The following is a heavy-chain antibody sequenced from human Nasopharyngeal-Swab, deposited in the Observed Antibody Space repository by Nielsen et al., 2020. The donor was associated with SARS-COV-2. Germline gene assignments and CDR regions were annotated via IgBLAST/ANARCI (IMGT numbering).Heavy chain of an antibody. D-gene: IGHD1-14*01. CDR3: SRGGMGTGLDY. CDR1: GFIFSWHW. V-gene: IGHV3-74*01. CDR2: INTDGSNT. J-gene: IGHJ4*02. Sequence: GESLKISCAASGFIFSWHWMHWVRQAPGRGLVWVSYINTDGSNTKYADSVKGRFTISRDKAKNTLYLQMNSLRAEDTAVYYCSRGGMGTGLDYWGQGILVTVSS.